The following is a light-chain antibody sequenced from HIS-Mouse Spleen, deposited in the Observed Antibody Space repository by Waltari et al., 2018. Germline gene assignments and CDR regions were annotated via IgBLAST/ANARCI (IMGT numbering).Light chain of an antibody. V-gene: IGLV3-10*01. CDR3: YSTDSSCNHRV. CDR2: EDS. CDR1: ALPKKY. J-gene: IGLJ2*01. Sequence: SYELTQPPSVSVSPGQTARITCSGDALPKKYAYWYQKKSGQAPVLVIDEDSKRPSGIPERFAGSSSGKMATLTISGAQVEDEADYYCYSTDSSCNHRVFGGGTKLTVL.